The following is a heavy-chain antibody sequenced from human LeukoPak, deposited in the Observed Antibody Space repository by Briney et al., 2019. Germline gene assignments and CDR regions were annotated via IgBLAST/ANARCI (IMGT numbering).Heavy chain of an antibody. CDR3: TGDSSGRYAFDI. CDR2: ISRSSNYI. J-gene: IGHJ3*02. Sequence: GGSLRLSCAASGFTFSSYSMNWVRQAPGKGLEWVSSISRSSNYIYYGDSVKGRFTISRDNAKNSLYLQMNSLKTEDTAVYYCTGDSSGRYAFDIWGQGTMVTVSS. CDR1: GFTFSSYS. D-gene: IGHD1-26*01. V-gene: IGHV3-21*03.